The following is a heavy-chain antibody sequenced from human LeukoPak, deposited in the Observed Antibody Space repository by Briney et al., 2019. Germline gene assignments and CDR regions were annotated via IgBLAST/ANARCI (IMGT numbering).Heavy chain of an antibody. CDR3: ARGDYDYVWGSPTDFDY. CDR1: GFTFSSYS. V-gene: IGHV3-48*04. J-gene: IGHJ4*02. D-gene: IGHD3-16*01. Sequence: GGSLRLSCAASGFTFSSYSMNWVRQAPGKGLEWVSYISSSSSTIYYADSVKGRFTISRDNAKNSLYLQMNSLGAEDTAVYYCARGDYDYVWGSPTDFDYWGQGTLVTVSS. CDR2: ISSSSSTI.